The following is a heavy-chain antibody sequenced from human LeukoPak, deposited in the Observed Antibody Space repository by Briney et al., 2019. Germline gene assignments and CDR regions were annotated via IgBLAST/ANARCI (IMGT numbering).Heavy chain of an antibody. CDR3: ASRHDYGGNSGYYYGMDV. CDR2: MNPNSGNT. Sequence: ASVKVSCKASGGTFSSYAISWVRQATGQGLEWMGWMNPNSGNTGYAQKFQGRVTMTRNTSISTAYMELSSLRSEDTAVYYCASRHDYGGNSGYYYGMDVWGQGTTVTVSS. V-gene: IGHV1-8*02. D-gene: IGHD4-23*01. J-gene: IGHJ6*02. CDR1: GGTFSSYA.